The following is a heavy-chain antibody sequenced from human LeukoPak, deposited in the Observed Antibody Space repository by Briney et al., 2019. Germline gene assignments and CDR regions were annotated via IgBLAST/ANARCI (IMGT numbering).Heavy chain of an antibody. D-gene: IGHD2-2*01. Sequence: GGSLRLSCAASGFTFSSYEMNWVRQAPGKGLEWVSYISSSGSTIYYADSVKGRFTISRDNAKNSLYLQMNSLRAEDTAVYYCARDRYCSSTSCYRRLYYYYYGMDVWGKGTTVTVSS. CDR3: ARDRYCSSTSCYRRLYYYYYGMDV. V-gene: IGHV3-48*03. CDR1: GFTFSSYE. CDR2: ISSSGSTI. J-gene: IGHJ6*04.